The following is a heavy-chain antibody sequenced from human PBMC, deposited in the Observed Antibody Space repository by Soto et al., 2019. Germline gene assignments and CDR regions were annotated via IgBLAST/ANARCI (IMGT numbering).Heavy chain of an antibody. CDR3: ARVEYGKADY. D-gene: IGHD4-17*01. Sequence: EVQLVQSGPEGKKPGESLKISCKVSGYSFTNYWIGWVRQMPGKGLEWMGIIFPGGPSVKYSPSFQGQGTISVDKSISTAYLQWSSLKASDTAMYYCARVEYGKADYWGQGTLVTVSS. J-gene: IGHJ4*02. V-gene: IGHV5-51*01. CDR2: IFPGGPSV. CDR1: GYSFTNYW.